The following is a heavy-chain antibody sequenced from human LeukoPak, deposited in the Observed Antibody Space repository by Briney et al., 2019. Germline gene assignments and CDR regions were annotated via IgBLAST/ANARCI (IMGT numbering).Heavy chain of an antibody. CDR1: GYTFTCYY. J-gene: IGHJ4*02. CDR2: INPNSGGT. D-gene: IGHD5-24*01. CDR3: ARDGYNAKFDY. Sequence: AGVTVTCKASGYTFTCYYMHWVRQAPARGLEWMGWINPNSGGTNFAQKFQGRVTMTRDTSISTAYMELSRLRSDDTAVYYCARDGYNAKFDYWGQGTLVTVSS. V-gene: IGHV1-2*02.